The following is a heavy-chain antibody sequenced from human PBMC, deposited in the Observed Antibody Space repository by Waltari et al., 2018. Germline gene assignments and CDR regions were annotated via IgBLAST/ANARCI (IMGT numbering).Heavy chain of an antibody. CDR2: IIPIFGTA. V-gene: IGHV1-69*05. J-gene: IGHJ6*02. Sequence: QVQLVQSGAEVKKPGSSVKVSCKASGGTFSSYAISWVRQAPGQGLEWMGGIIPIFGTANDAQKFQGRVTITTDESTSTAYMELSSLRSEDTAVYYCARGRDPILYYYYYGMDVWGQGTTVTVSS. CDR3: ARGRDPILYYYYYGMDV. D-gene: IGHD2-21*01. CDR1: GGTFSSYA.